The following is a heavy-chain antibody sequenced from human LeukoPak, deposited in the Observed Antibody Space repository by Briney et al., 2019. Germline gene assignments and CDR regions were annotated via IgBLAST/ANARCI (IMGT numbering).Heavy chain of an antibody. V-gene: IGHV4-34*01. D-gene: IGHD2-15*01. CDR2: INHSGSN. J-gene: IGHJ4*02. Sequence: SETLSLTCAVNGGPFSGYYWTWVRQPPGKGLEWIVEINHSGSNIYNPSLKSRVTMSVDTTKNQVSLKMTSLTAADTAVYYCARGKYYCSGGTCAPPLDSWGQGTLVIVSS. CDR1: GGPFSGYY. CDR3: ARGKYYCSGGTCAPPLDS.